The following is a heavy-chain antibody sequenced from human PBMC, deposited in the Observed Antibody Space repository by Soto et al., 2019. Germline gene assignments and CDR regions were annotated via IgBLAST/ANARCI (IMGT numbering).Heavy chain of an antibody. CDR1: GFTFGDYA. Sequence: GGSLRLSCTASGFTFGDYAMSWFRQAPGKGLEWVGFIRSKAYGGTTEYAASVKGRFTISRDDSKSIAYLQMNSLKTEDTAVYYCTRVWSSARPDYWGQGTLVTVSS. CDR3: TRVWSSARPDY. D-gene: IGHD6-6*01. J-gene: IGHJ4*02. V-gene: IGHV3-49*03. CDR2: IRSKAYGGTT.